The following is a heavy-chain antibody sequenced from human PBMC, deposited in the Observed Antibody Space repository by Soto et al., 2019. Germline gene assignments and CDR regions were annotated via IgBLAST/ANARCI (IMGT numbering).Heavy chain of an antibody. CDR3: ARRSMILGGYYFDY. CDR2: IYYSGST. V-gene: IGHV4-59*08. D-gene: IGHD3-16*01. J-gene: IGHJ4*02. CDR1: GGSISSYY. Sequence: QVQLQESGPGLVKPSETLSLTCTVSGGSISSYYWRWIRQPPGKGLEWIGYIYYSGSTNYNPSLKSRVTISVDTSKNQFSLKLSSVAAADTAVYYCARRSMILGGYYFDYWGQGTLVTVSS.